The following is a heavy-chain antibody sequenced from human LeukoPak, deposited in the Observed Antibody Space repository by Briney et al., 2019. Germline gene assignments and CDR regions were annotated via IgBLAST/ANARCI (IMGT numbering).Heavy chain of an antibody. V-gene: IGHV4-39*01. CDR1: GGSISSSSYY. CDR2: IYYSGST. D-gene: IGHD3-22*01. Sequence: SETLSLTCTVSGGSISSSSYYWGWIRQPPGKGLEWIGSIYYSGSTYYNPSLKSRVTISVDTSKNQFPLKLSSVTAADTAVYYCARVYDSSGYLVLDYWGQGTLVTVSS. J-gene: IGHJ4*02. CDR3: ARVYDSSGYLVLDY.